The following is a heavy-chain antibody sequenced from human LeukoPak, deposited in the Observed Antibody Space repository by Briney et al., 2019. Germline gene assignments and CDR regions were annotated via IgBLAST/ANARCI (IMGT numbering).Heavy chain of an antibody. CDR1: GDSVSSGSNY. Sequence: SETLSLTCTVSGDSVSSGSNYWSWIRQPPGKGLEWIGYIFDSGSTNYNPSLQSRVTMSVHSSKRQFSLRLSSVTAADTAVYFCARGVYTGGLEYSYYGMDVWGQGTTVTVSS. D-gene: IGHD6-6*01. CDR2: IFDSGST. J-gene: IGHJ6*02. CDR3: ARGVYTGGLEYSYYGMDV. V-gene: IGHV4-61*01.